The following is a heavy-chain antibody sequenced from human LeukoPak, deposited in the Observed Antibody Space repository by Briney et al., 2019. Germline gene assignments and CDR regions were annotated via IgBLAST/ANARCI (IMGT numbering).Heavy chain of an antibody. V-gene: IGHV3-21*01. CDR3: ARLRRTSDSSGYYYYYDY. CDR2: ITPTTSYI. D-gene: IGHD3-22*01. Sequence: GASLRLSCTASGLGFSSFSFNWIRQAPGQGLEWVSSITPTTSYIYYADSVRGRFTISRENAKNSLYLQMNSLRAEDTAVYYCARLRRTSDSSGYYYYYDYWGQGTLVTVSS. J-gene: IGHJ4*02. CDR1: GLGFSSFS.